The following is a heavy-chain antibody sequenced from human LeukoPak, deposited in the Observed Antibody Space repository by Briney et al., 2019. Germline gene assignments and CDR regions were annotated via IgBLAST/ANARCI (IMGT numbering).Heavy chain of an antibody. CDR1: GFTFSSYA. CDR2: ISGSGGST. J-gene: IGHJ4*02. Sequence: PGGSLRLSCAASGFTFSSYAMSWVRQAPGKGLEWVSAISGSGGSTHYADSVKGRFTISRDNSKNTLYLQMNSLRAEGTAVYYCAKIGAVVVVAAPDYWGQGTLVTVSS. D-gene: IGHD2-15*01. CDR3: AKIGAVVVVAAPDY. V-gene: IGHV3-23*01.